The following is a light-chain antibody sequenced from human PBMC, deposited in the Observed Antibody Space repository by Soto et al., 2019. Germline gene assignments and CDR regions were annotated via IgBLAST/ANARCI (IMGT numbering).Light chain of an antibody. CDR3: QSYDYSPWV. Sequence: NFMLTQPHSVSESPGKTVTISCTRSSGSIASNYVQWYQQRPGGAPTTVIYENNQRPSGVPDRFSGSIDSSSNSASLTISGLKTEDEADYYCQSYDYSPWVFGGGTKVTVL. CDR1: SGSIASNY. J-gene: IGLJ3*02. V-gene: IGLV6-57*04. CDR2: ENN.